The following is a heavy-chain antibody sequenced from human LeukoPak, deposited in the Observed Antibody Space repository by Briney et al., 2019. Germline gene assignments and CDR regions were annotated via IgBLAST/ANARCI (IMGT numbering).Heavy chain of an antibody. CDR3: AGAVAEQWLVGVEFDY. Sequence: GGSLRLSCAASGFTFSSCSMNWVRQAPGKGLEWVSSISSSSSYIYYADSVKGRFTISRDNAKNSLCLQMNSLRAEDTAVYYCAGAVAEQWLVGVEFDYWGQGTLVTVSS. D-gene: IGHD6-19*01. J-gene: IGHJ4*02. V-gene: IGHV3-21*01. CDR1: GFTFSSCS. CDR2: ISSSSSYI.